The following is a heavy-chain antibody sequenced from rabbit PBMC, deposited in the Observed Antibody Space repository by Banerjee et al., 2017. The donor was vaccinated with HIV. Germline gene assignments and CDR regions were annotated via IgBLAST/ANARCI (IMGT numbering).Heavy chain of an antibody. D-gene: IGHD4-1*01. CDR2: IYAGSGST. J-gene: IGHJ4*01. Sequence: QEQLEESGGDLVQPEGSLTLTCTASGFSFSSSYYMCWVRQAPGKGLEWIGCIYAGSGSTYYASWAKGRFTISKTSSTTVTLQMTSLTAADTATYFCAGDPWSGWNLWGQGTLVTVS. CDR1: GFSFSSSYY. CDR3: AGDPWSGWNL. V-gene: IGHV1S45*01.